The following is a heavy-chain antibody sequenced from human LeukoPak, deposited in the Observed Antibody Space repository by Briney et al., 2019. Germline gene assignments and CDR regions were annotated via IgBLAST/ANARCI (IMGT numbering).Heavy chain of an antibody. Sequence: GGSLRLSCAASGITFSRFWMSWVRQAPGKGLQWVANINQDGSEKHYVDSVKGRFTISRDNSKNTLFLQMNSLRAEDTAVYYCAKDPYGDYVRYFDYWGQGTLVTVSS. CDR2: INQDGSEK. D-gene: IGHD4-17*01. J-gene: IGHJ4*02. CDR3: AKDPYGDYVRYFDY. V-gene: IGHV3-7*03. CDR1: GITFSRFW.